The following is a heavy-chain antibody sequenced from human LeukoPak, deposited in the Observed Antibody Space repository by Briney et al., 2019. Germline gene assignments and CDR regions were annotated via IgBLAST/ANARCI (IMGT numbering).Heavy chain of an antibody. CDR3: ARDRLEFYDTYYYYHGMDV. CDR2: XXXXXXDK. Sequence: GRSLRLSCTASGFSISTYGINWVRQAPGKGLKXXXXXXXXXXDKYYADXVKGRFAISRDNSKNAVYLQVNSLRTEDTAVYYCARDRLEFYDTYYYYHGMDVWGQGTTVTVSS. CDR1: GFSISTYG. D-gene: IGHD5/OR15-5a*01. V-gene: IGHV3-30*09. J-gene: IGHJ6*02.